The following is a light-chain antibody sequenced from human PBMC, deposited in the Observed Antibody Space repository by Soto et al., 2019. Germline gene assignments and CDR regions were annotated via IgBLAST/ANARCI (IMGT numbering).Light chain of an antibody. CDR3: SSYAGNNNYV. Sequence: QSALAQPPSASGSPGRSVTFSCTGTSSDIGDYNYVSWYQQHPGKAPKLMIYEVTKRPSGVPDRFSGSKFGNTASLTVSGLQADDEADYYCSSYAGNNNYVFGTGTKVTV. CDR1: SSDIGDYNY. CDR2: EVT. J-gene: IGLJ1*01. V-gene: IGLV2-8*01.